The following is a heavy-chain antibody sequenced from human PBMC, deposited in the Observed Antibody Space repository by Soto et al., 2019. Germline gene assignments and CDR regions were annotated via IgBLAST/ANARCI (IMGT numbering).Heavy chain of an antibody. D-gene: IGHD3-22*01. CDR1: GGSISSNNYY. V-gene: IGHV4-39*01. CDR3: ARHDDSSAYYPTWFDP. J-gene: IGHJ5*02. Sequence: QLQLQESGPRLVKPSETLSLTCTVSGGSISSNNYYWGWIRQPPGKGLEWIGSIYYSGSTYYNPSLKSRVTISVDTPKKQFSLMLSSVTAADTAVYYCARHDDSSAYYPTWFDPWGQGTLVTVSS. CDR2: IYYSGST.